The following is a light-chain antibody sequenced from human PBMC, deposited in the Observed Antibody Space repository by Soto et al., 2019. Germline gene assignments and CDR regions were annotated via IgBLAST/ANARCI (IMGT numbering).Light chain of an antibody. V-gene: IGKV1-9*01. CDR2: PAS. CDR1: QDINTY. J-gene: IGKJ5*01. Sequence: DIQLTQSPSFLSASVGDRVTITCRASQDINTYLAWNQQNPGKPPKHLTFPASTLQNGVPSRFSGSGSGTEFTVTITSLQPEDFATYYCQQRKSYPITFGQGTRLEIK. CDR3: QQRKSYPIT.